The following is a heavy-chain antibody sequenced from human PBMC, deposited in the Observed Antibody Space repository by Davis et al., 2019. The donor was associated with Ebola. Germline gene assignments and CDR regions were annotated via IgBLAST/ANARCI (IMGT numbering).Heavy chain of an antibody. CDR1: GFSLSTSGVG. CDR3: AHSNRLLVYTHYDILTGYYSAYYFDY. Sequence: SGPTLVKPTQTLTLTCTFSGFSLSTSGVGVGWIRQPPGKALEWLALIYWDDDKRYSPSLKSRLTITKDTSKNQVVLTMTNMDPVDTATYYCAHSNRLLVYTHYDILTGYYSAYYFDYWGQGTLVTVSS. CDR2: IYWDDDK. V-gene: IGHV2-5*02. J-gene: IGHJ4*02. D-gene: IGHD3-9*01.